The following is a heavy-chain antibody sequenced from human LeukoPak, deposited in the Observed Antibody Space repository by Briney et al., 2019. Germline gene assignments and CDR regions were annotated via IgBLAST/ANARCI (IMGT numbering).Heavy chain of an antibody. CDR1: GFTFSSYA. J-gene: IGHJ4*02. CDR2: ISGSGGST. CDR3: AKDAAKEYDILTGYLGYYFDY. D-gene: IGHD3-9*01. Sequence: GGSLRLSCAASGFTFSSYAMSWVRQAPGKGLEWVSAISGSGGSTYYADSVKGRFPISKDNSKNTLFLQINSLRAEDTAVYYCAKDAAKEYDILTGYLGYYFDYWGQGTLVTVSS. V-gene: IGHV3-23*01.